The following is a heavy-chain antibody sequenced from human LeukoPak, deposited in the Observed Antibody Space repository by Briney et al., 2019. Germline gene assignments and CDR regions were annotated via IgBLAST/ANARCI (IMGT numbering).Heavy chain of an antibody. CDR3: ARGRSSWLFYFDY. J-gene: IGHJ4*02. V-gene: IGHV3-21*04. D-gene: IGHD6-13*01. CDR1: GFTFSSYN. CDR2: ISSSSSFI. Sequence: GGSLRLSCAASGFTFSSYNMNWVRQTPGKGLEWVSSISSSSSFIYYADSVKGRFTISRDNAKNSLYLQMNSLRAEDTAVYYCARGRSSWLFYFDYWGQGTLVTVSS.